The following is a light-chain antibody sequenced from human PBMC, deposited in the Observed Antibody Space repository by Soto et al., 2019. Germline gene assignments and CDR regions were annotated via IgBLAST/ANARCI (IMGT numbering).Light chain of an antibody. CDR3: QQSYSTPRT. CDR1: QSITDY. J-gene: IGKJ1*01. Sequence: DIQMTQSPSSLSASVGDRVTITCRASQSITDYLNWYQHKPGKAPKLLIYAASSLQSGIPSRFSGSGSATDFTLTISSLQPEDFATYYCQQSYSTPRTFGQGTKVDIK. V-gene: IGKV1-39*01. CDR2: AAS.